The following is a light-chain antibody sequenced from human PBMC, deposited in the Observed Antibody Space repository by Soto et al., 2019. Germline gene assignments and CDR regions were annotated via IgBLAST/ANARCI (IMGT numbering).Light chain of an antibody. J-gene: IGKJ1*01. CDR1: QPIGTS. CDR2: AAS. V-gene: IGKV1-39*01. CDR3: QQGYTTLWT. Sequence: DIQMTQSPSSLSASVGETVTVTCRASQPIGTSLHWYQQKPGKAPKVLISAASRLQSGVPSRFSGSGSGTHFALTISNLQPEDFATYYCQQGYTTLWTFGQGTKVELK.